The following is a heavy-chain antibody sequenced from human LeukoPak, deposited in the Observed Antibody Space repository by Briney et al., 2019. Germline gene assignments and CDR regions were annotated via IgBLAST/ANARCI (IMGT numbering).Heavy chain of an antibody. CDR3: ARGFSLGYCTSTTCHDAFDI. CDR1: GFSFSDYY. V-gene: IGHV3-23*01. J-gene: IGHJ3*02. D-gene: IGHD2-2*01. Sequence: PGGSLRLSCAASGFSFSDYYMSWIRQAPGKGLEWVSAISGSGGSTYYADSVKGRFTISRDNSKNTLYLQMNSLRAEDTAVYYCARGFSLGYCTSTTCHDAFDIWGQGTMVTVSS. CDR2: ISGSGGST.